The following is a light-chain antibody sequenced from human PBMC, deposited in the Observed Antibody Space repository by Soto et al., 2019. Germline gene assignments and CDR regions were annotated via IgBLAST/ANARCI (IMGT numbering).Light chain of an antibody. CDR1: QSISTY. Sequence: DIQMTQSPSSLSASVGDRVTITCRASQSISTYLNWYQQKPGRAPKVLIYASSSLHSGVPSRFTGSGSETAFTLTISSLQPEDFATYYCQQSYTTPRTFGQGTRVEVK. J-gene: IGKJ1*01. V-gene: IGKV1-39*01. CDR3: QQSYTTPRT. CDR2: ASS.